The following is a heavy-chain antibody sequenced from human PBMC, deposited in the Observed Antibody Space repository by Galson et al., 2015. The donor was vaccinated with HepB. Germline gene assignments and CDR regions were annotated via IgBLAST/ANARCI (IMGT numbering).Heavy chain of an antibody. D-gene: IGHD3-3*01. V-gene: IGHV3-15*04. CDR2: FERKIDGVTR. CDR3: TTERAGADLWSGYYKGGNWFDP. CDR1: GFTLSNAW. J-gene: IGHJ5*02. Sequence: PLRLSCAASGFTLSNAWMSWVRQAPGKGLEWDGRFERKIDGVTRDYAAPLKGRFTISRDNSKNTLYLQMNSLRTEDTAVYYCTTERAGADLWSGYYKGGNWFDPWGQGTLVTVSS.